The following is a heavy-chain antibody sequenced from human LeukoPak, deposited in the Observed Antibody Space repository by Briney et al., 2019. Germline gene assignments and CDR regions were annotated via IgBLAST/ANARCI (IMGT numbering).Heavy chain of an antibody. J-gene: IGHJ4*02. CDR1: GGAFSSYA. Sequence: SVQFSCQASGGAFSSYAISWVRPAPGQGLEWMGRIIPILGIANYAQKFQGRVTITADKSTSTAYMELSSLRSEDTAVYYCARIRYSGYDTNNFDYWGQGTLVTVSS. CDR2: IIPILGIA. CDR3: ARIRYSGYDTNNFDY. D-gene: IGHD5-12*01. V-gene: IGHV1-69*04.